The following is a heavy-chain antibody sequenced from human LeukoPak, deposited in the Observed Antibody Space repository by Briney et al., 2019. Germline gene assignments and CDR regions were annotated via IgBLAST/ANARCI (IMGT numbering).Heavy chain of an antibody. CDR3: ARSVLLWFGELFDAFDI. Sequence: ASVKVSCKASGYTFTGYYIHWVRQAPGQGLEWMGWINPNSGDTDYAQKFQGRVTMTSDTSISTAYLQWSSLKASDTAMYYCARSVLLWFGELFDAFDIWGQGTMVTVSS. D-gene: IGHD3-10*01. V-gene: IGHV1-2*02. CDR2: INPNSGDT. J-gene: IGHJ3*02. CDR1: GYTFTGYY.